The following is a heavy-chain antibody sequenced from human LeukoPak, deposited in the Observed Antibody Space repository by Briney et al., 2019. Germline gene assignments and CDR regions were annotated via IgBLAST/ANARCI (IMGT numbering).Heavy chain of an antibody. Sequence: NSGGSLRLSCAASGFTFSSYSMNWVRQAPGKGLEWVSSISSSSSYIYYADSVKGRFTISRDNAKNSLYLQMNSLRAEDTAVYYCARDQAIFGVVIIPFDYWGQGTLVTVSS. CDR2: ISSSSSYI. J-gene: IGHJ4*02. V-gene: IGHV3-21*01. CDR3: ARDQAIFGVVIIPFDY. D-gene: IGHD3-3*01. CDR1: GFTFSSYS.